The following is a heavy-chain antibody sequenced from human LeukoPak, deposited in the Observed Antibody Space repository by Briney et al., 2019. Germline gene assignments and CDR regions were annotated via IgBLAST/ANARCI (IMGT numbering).Heavy chain of an antibody. J-gene: IGHJ4*02. CDR2: ISGSGGST. Sequence: PSGGSLRLSCAASGFTFSSYAMSGVRQAPGKGLEWVSGISGSGGSTYYADSVKGRFTISRDNSKNTLYLQMNSLRAEDTAVYYCAKDLSYNYGATKDYWGQGTLVTVSS. CDR1: GFTFSSYA. D-gene: IGHD1-1*01. CDR3: AKDLSYNYGATKDY. V-gene: IGHV3-23*01.